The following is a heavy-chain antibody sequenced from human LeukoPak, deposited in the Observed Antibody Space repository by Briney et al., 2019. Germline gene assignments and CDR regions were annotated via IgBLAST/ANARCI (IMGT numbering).Heavy chain of an antibody. V-gene: IGHV3-7*01. CDR3: ARTRGYSYGYFDY. CDR1: EFTFSSYW. J-gene: IGHJ4*02. D-gene: IGHD5-18*01. Sequence: GGSLRLSCAASEFTFSSYWMCWVRQAPGKGLEWVANIKQDGSEKYYVDSVKGRFTISRDNAKNSLSLQMNSLRAEDTAVYYCARTRGYSYGYFDYWGQGTLVTVSS. CDR2: IKQDGSEK.